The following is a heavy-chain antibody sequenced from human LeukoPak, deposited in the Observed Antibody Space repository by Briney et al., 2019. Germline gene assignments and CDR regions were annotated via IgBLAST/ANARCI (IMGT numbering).Heavy chain of an antibody. D-gene: IGHD3-3*01. V-gene: IGHV4-59*01. CDR3: AISADDFWSGYHTGIDS. CDR1: GGSISSYY. J-gene: IGHJ4*02. CDR2: IYYSGST. Sequence: SETLSLTCTVSGGSISSYYWSWIRQPPGKGLEWIGYIYYSGSTNYNPSLKSRVTISVDTSKNQLSLKPSSVTAADTAVYYCAISADDFWSGYHTGIDSWGQGTLVTVSS.